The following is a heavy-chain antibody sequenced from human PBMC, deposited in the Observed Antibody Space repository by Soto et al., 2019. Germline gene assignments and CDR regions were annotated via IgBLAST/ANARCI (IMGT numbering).Heavy chain of an antibody. CDR3: AKIPGLGYCSTTSCLFDH. CDR2: ISGGGGTT. Sequence: GGSLRLSCAASGFTFGSYAMSWVRQAPGKGLEWVSAISGGGGTTYYADSVKGRFTISRDNFKNTLYLQMNSLRAEDTAVYYCAKIPGLGYCSTTSCLFDHWGQGTLVTVS. D-gene: IGHD2-2*01. CDR1: GFTFGSYA. J-gene: IGHJ4*02. V-gene: IGHV3-23*01.